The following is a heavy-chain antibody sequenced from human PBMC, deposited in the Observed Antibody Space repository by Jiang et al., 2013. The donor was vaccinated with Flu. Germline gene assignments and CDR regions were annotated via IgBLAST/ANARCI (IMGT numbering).Heavy chain of an antibody. V-gene: IGHV7-4-1*02. J-gene: IGHJ4*02. D-gene: IGHD3/OR15-3a*01. CDR1: GYTFTDYT. CDR2: INTNTGNP. Sequence: QSGSELRKPGASVKVSCKASGYTFTDYTINWVRQAPGQGLEWMGWINTNTGNPMYAQGFTGRFVFSLDTSVSTAYLQISSLKAEDTAVYYCARVNRDWYSGSDNWGQGTLVTVSS. CDR3: ARVNRDWYSGSDN.